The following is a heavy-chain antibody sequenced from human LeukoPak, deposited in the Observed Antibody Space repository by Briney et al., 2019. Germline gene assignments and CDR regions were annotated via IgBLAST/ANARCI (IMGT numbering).Heavy chain of an antibody. CDR2: IYHSGST. CDR3: ARVIAVAGTSYYYGMDV. V-gene: IGHV4-4*02. D-gene: IGHD6-19*01. CDR1: GGSISSSNW. Sequence: SGTLSLTCAVSGGSISSSNWWSWVRPPPGKGLEWIGEIYHSGSTNYNPSLKSRVAISVDKSKNQFSLKLYSVTAADTAVYYCARVIAVAGTSYYYGMDVWGQGTTVTVSS. J-gene: IGHJ6*02.